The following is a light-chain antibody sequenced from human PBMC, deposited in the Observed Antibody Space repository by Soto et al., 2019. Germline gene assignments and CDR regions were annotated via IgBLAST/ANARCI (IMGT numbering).Light chain of an antibody. CDR2: EVS. CDR1: SSDVGGYKY. Sequence: QSALTQPASVSGSPGQSITISCTGTSSDVGGYKYVSWYQQHPDKAPKLIIFEVSNRPSGISSRFSGSKSGNTGSLTISGLQGEDGGDYYCASYTSSSTSVIFGRGTKVTVL. J-gene: IGLJ2*01. CDR3: ASYTSSSTSVI. V-gene: IGLV2-14*01.